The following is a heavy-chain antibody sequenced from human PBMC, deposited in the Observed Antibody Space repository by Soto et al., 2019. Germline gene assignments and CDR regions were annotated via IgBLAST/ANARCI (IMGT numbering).Heavy chain of an antibody. V-gene: IGHV1-18*01. D-gene: IGHD3-22*01. Sequence: ASVKVSCKASGGTFSSYAISWVRQAPGQGLEWMGWISAYNGNTNYAQKLQGRVTMTTDTSTSTAYMELRSLRSDDTAVYYCARVAYYYDSSGYRPDFDYWGQGTLVTVSS. J-gene: IGHJ4*02. CDR3: ARVAYYYDSSGYRPDFDY. CDR2: ISAYNGNT. CDR1: GGTFSSYA.